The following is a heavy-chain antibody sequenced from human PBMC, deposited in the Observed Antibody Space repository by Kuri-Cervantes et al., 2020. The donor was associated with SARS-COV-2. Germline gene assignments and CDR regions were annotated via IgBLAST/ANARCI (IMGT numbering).Heavy chain of an antibody. D-gene: IGHD4/OR15-4a*01. J-gene: IGHJ5*02. CDR1: GGSISSHY. CDR3: ARDPNANHNNWFDP. V-gene: IGHV4-59*11. CDR2: IYYSGST. Sequence: ESLKISCTVSGGSISSHYWSWIRQPPGKGLEWIGYIYYSGSTNYNPSLKSRVTISVDTSKNQFSLKLSSVTAADTAVHYCARDPNANHNNWFDPWGQGTLVTVSS.